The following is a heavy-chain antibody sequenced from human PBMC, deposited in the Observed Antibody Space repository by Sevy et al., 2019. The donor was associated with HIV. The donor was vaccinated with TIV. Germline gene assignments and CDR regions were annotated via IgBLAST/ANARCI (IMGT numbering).Heavy chain of an antibody. V-gene: IGHV3-11*06. Sequence: GGSLRLSCAASGFTFSDYYMSWIRQAPGKGLEWVSYMSSGTSYTNYADSVKGRFTMSRDNAKNSLYLQMNSLRADDTAVYYCARDRRNYGGQYFDYWGQGTLVTVSS. CDR2: MSSGTSYT. CDR1: GFTFSDYY. J-gene: IGHJ4*02. D-gene: IGHD1-7*01. CDR3: ARDRRNYGGQYFDY.